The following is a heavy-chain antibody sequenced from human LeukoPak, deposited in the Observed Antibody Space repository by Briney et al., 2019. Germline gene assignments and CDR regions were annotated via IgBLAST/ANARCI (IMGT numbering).Heavy chain of an antibody. V-gene: IGHV4-30-2*01. CDR2: IYHSGST. CDR3: ASGTSWGSYRIDAFDI. D-gene: IGHD3-16*02. CDR1: GGSISSGGYS. J-gene: IGHJ3*02. Sequence: SQTLSLACAVSGGSISSGGYSWSWIRQPPGKGLEWIGYIYHSGSTYYNPSLKSRVTISVDRSKNQFSLKLSSVTAADTAVYYCASGTSWGSYRIDAFDIWGQGTMVTVSS.